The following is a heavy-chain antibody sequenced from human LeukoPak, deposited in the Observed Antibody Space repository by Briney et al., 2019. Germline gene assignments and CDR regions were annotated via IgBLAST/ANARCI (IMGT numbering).Heavy chain of an antibody. CDR3: ARVHPYYDSSGYYLGWFDP. D-gene: IGHD3-22*01. CDR2: IYYSGST. CDR1: GGSISSYY. V-gene: IGHV4-59*01. J-gene: IGHJ5*02. Sequence: PSETLSLTCTVSGGSISSYYWSWVRQPPGKGLEWIGYIYYSGSTNYNPSLKSRVTISVDTSKNQFSLKLSSVTAADTAVYYCARVHPYYDSSGYYLGWFDPWGQGTLVTVSS.